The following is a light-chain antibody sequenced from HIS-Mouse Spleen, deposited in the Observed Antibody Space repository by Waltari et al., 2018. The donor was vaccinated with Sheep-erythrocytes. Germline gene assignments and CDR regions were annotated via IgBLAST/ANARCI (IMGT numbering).Light chain of an antibody. Sequence: QSVLTQPPSVSAAPGQKVTISCSGSSSNIGNNYVSWYQQLPGTAPKLLIYDNNKRPQGIPDRFSGSKSGTSATLGITGLQTGDEADYYCGTWDSSLSAGRVFGGGTKLTVL. J-gene: IGLJ3*02. CDR1: SSNIGNNY. CDR2: DNN. V-gene: IGLV1-51*01. CDR3: GTWDSSLSAGRV.